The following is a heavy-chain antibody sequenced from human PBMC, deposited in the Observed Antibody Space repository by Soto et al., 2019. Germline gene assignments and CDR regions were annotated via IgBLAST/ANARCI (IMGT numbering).Heavy chain of an antibody. J-gene: IGHJ4*02. V-gene: IGHV3-23*01. D-gene: IGHD2-21*02. CDR1: GFTFSSYA. Sequence: EVQLLESGGGLVQPGGSLRLSCAASGFTFSSYAMSWVRQAPGKGLEWVSAISGSGGSTYYADSVKGRFTISSDNSKNTLYLQLNSLRAEDTAVYYCAKFLWDFDDCYDYWGQGTLVTVSS. CDR3: AKFLWDFDDCYDY. CDR2: ISGSGGST.